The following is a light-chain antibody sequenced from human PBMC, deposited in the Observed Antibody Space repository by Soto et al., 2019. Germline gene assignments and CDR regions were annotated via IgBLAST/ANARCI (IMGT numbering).Light chain of an antibody. CDR2: DVN. CDR3: SSYTSSNARWV. J-gene: IGLJ3*02. CDR1: NSDVGSYNY. V-gene: IGLV2-14*01. Sequence: QSALTQPASVSGSPGQSITISCTGTNSDVGSYNYVSWYQQHPGKAPKLMIYDVNNRPSGVSNRFSGSKSGNTASLTISGLQAEEEDDYYCSSYTSSNARWVFGGGTKLTVL.